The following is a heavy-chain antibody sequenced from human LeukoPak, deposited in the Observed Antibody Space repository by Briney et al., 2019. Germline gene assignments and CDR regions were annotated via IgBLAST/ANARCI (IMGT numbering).Heavy chain of an antibody. J-gene: IGHJ4*02. D-gene: IGHD2-2*01. Sequence: SVKVSCKASGGTFSSYAISWVRQAPGQGLEWMGGIIPIFGTANYAQKFQGRVTITADKSTSTAYMELSSLRSEDTAVHYCARRYCSSTSCYAGMGLPFDYWGQGTLVTVSS. CDR3: ARRYCSSTSCYAGMGLPFDY. CDR2: IIPIFGTA. CDR1: GGTFSSYA. V-gene: IGHV1-69*06.